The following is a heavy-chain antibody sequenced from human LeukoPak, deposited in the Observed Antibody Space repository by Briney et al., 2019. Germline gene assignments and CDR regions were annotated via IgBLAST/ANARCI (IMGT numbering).Heavy chain of an antibody. D-gene: IGHD6-13*01. CDR3: AREAAHSSWSRAYYYYYYMDV. J-gene: IGHJ6*03. CDR1: GGSISSNSYY. Sequence: SETLSLTCTVSGGSISSNSYYWGWIRQPPGKGLEWIGSIYYSGSTYYNPSLKSRVTISVDTSKNQFSLKLSSVTAADTAVYYCAREAAHSSWSRAYYYYYYMDVWGKGTTVTISS. V-gene: IGHV4-39*07. CDR2: IYYSGST.